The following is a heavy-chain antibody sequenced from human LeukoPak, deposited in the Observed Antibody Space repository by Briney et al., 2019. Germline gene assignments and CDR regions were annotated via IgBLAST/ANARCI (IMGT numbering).Heavy chain of an antibody. CDR1: GYSITSGYY. CDR2: IYHTGST. Sequence: SETLSLTCTVSGYSITSGYYWGWIRQPPGKGLEWIGSIYHTGSTYYNPSLKSRVTISVDTSKNQFSLRLSSVTAADTAVYYCARVTGYMTEDYFDYWGQGTLITVSS. V-gene: IGHV4-38-2*02. CDR3: ARVTGYMTEDYFDY. J-gene: IGHJ4*02. D-gene: IGHD6-13*01.